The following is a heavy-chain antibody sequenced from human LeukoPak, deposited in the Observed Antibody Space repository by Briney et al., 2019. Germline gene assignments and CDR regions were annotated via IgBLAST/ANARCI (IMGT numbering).Heavy chain of an antibody. J-gene: IGHJ5*02. V-gene: IGHV3-23*01. Sequence: GGSLRLSCAASGFTVSDYSMAWVRQAPGKGLEWVSAISGSGSYTDYADSVKGRFTISKDNSKNTLYMRMSSLRAEDTAVYYCARDLKYNILTGYRSSFGFDPWGQGTLVTVSS. CDR2: ISGSGSYT. CDR3: ARDLKYNILTGYRSSFGFDP. CDR1: GFTVSDYS. D-gene: IGHD3-9*01.